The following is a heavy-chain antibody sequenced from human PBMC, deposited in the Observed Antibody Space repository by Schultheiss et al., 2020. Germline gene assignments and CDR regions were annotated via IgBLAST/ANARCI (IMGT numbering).Heavy chain of an antibody. V-gene: IGHV4-31*03. D-gene: IGHD1-26*01. J-gene: IGHJ4*02. CDR3: AKRAYSGAIDY. CDR2: IYYSGST. Sequence: SETLSLTCTVSGGSISSGGYYWSWIRQPPGKGLEWIGYIYYSGSTYYNPSLKSRVTISVDTSKNQFSLKLSSVTAADTAVYYCAKRAYSGAIDYWGQGTLVTVSS. CDR1: GGSISSGGYY.